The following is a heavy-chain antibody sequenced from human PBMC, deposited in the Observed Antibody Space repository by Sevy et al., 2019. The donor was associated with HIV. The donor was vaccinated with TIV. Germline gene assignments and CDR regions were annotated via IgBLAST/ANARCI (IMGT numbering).Heavy chain of an antibody. Sequence: GGSLRLSCAASGFTFSSYAMSWVRQAPGKGLEWVSALSGSGGSTYYADSAKGRFTISRDNSKNTLYLQMNSRRAEDTAVYYCATFPRDIVVVVAATTHYYYYYYMDVWGKGTTVTVPS. CDR1: GFTFSSYA. D-gene: IGHD2-15*01. CDR2: LSGSGGST. CDR3: ATFPRDIVVVVAATTHYYYYYYMDV. V-gene: IGHV3-23*01. J-gene: IGHJ6*03.